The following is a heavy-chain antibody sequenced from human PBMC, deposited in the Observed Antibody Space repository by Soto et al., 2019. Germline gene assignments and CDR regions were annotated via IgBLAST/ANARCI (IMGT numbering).Heavy chain of an antibody. J-gene: IGHJ5*02. CDR1: GGSVSSGSYY. CDR3: ARDQLLWSGYRLFDP. CDR2: IYYSGST. D-gene: IGHD3-3*01. V-gene: IGHV4-61*01. Sequence: QVQLQESGPGLVKPSETLSLTCTVSGGSVSSGSYYWSWIRQPPGKGLEWIGYIYYSGSTNYNPSLKSRVTISIDTSKNQFSLKLSSVTAADTAVYYCARDQLLWSGYRLFDPWGQGTLVTVSS.